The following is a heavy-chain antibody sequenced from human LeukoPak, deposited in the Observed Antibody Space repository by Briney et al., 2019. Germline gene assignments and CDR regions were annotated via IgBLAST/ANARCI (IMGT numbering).Heavy chain of an antibody. CDR3: ARAGDYYGSGSLSPYYFDY. CDR1: GFTFSSYW. V-gene: IGHV3-7*01. D-gene: IGHD3-10*01. Sequence: PGGSLRLSCAASGFTFSSYWMSWVRQAPGKGLEWVANIKQDGSEKYYVDSVKGRFTISRDNAKNSLYLQMNSLRAEDTAVYYCARAGDYYGSGSLSPYYFDYWGQGTLVTVSS. J-gene: IGHJ4*02. CDR2: IKQDGSEK.